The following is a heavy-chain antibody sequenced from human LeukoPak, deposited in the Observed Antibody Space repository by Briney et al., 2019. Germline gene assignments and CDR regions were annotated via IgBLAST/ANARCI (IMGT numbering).Heavy chain of an antibody. J-gene: IGHJ4*02. CDR2: ISSTSAYI. D-gene: IGHD7-27*01. CDR3: AKDKTGDYFDY. CDR1: GFALNSYS. V-gene: IGHV3-21*01. Sequence: GGSLRLSCAASGFALNSYSLSWVRQAPGKGLEWVSSISSTSAYIHYADSVKGRFTVSRDNSKNTLYLQMNSLRAEDTAVYYCAKDKTGDYFDYWGQGTLVTVSS.